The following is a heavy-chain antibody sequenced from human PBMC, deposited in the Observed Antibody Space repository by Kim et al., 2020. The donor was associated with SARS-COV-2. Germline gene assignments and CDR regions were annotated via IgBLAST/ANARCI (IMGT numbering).Heavy chain of an antibody. CDR1: GFTFSAYA. D-gene: IGHD5-12*01. CDR2: ISGSGGST. CDR3: AKGLGYDVIWYFDL. J-gene: IGHJ2*01. Sequence: GGSLRLSCAASGFTFSAYAMNWVRQAPGKGLEWVSAISGSGGSTYYGDSVKGRFTISRDNSKNTLYLQMNSLRAEDTAVYYCAKGLGYDVIWYFDLWGRGTLVTVSS. V-gene: IGHV3-23*01.